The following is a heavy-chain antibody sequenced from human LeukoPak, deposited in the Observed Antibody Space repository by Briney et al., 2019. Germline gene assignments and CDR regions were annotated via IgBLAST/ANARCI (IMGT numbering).Heavy chain of an antibody. Sequence: TGGTLRLSCAASGFSFSIYGMSWVRQTPGKGLEWVSGISGSGGNTYYTDSVKGRFTISRDNTKNTLYLQMNSLRAEDTVVYYCAKEIDNRYYYGSGKDYWGQGTLVTVSS. J-gene: IGHJ4*02. D-gene: IGHD3-10*01. CDR1: GFSFSIYG. V-gene: IGHV3-23*01. CDR2: ISGSGGNT. CDR3: AKEIDNRYYYGSGKDY.